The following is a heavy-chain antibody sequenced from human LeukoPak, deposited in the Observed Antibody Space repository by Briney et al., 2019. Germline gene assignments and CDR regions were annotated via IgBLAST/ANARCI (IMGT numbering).Heavy chain of an antibody. CDR1: GFTFSSYG. CDR2: ISYDGSNK. Sequence: PGGSLRLSCAASGFTFSSYGMPWVRQAPGKGLEWVAVISYDGSNKYYADSVKGRFTISRDNSKNTLYLQMNSLRAEDTAVYYWGKVRRYPPFFTISNYLDYGGQGTLVTVSS. CDR3: GKVRRYPPFFTISNYLDY. V-gene: IGHV3-30*18. D-gene: IGHD3-3*01. J-gene: IGHJ4*02.